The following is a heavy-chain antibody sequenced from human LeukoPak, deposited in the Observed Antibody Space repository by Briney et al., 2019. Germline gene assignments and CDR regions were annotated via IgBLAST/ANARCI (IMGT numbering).Heavy chain of an antibody. Sequence: PGGSLRLSCAASGFTFSSYWMHWVRQAPGEGLVWVSRINSDGGSTNYADTVKGRFTISRDNAKNTLYLQMNSLRAEDTAVYYCARVDGRTNKYSSSWYRPYGPGPFDPWGQGTLVTVSS. J-gene: IGHJ5*02. CDR1: GFTFSSYW. CDR3: ARVDGRTNKYSSSWYRPYGPGPFDP. D-gene: IGHD6-13*01. V-gene: IGHV3-74*01. CDR2: INSDGGST.